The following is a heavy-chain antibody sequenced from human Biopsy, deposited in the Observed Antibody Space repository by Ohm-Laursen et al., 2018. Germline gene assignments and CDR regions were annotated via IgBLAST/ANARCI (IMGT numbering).Heavy chain of an antibody. D-gene: IGHD1/OR15-1a*01. V-gene: IGHV1-69*01. CDR1: GGTFSSSA. CDR2: IIGIFRTA. CDR3: ARGGGYNWNNGWFDP. J-gene: IGHJ5*02. Sequence: ASSVKVSCKAPGGTFSSSAITWVRQAPGQGLEWMGGIIGIFRTAHYAQKFQGRVTITADEFMSTAYMELSSLRSEDTAVYYCARGGGYNWNNGWFDPWGQGTLVTVSS.